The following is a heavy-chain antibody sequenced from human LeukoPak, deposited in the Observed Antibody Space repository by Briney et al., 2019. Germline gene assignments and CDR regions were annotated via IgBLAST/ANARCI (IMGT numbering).Heavy chain of an antibody. Sequence: PGGSLRLSCAASGFTFSSYAMRWVRQAPGKGLEWVSAISGSGGSTYYADSVKGRFTISRDNSKNTLYLQMNSLRAEDTAVYYCAKRFGGVIVRLLFDIWGQGTMVTVSS. CDR2: ISGSGGST. J-gene: IGHJ3*02. CDR3: AKRFGGVIVRLLFDI. D-gene: IGHD3-16*02. V-gene: IGHV3-23*01. CDR1: GFTFSSYA.